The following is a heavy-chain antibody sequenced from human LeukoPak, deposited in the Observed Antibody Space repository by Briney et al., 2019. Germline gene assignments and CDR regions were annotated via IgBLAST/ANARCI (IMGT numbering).Heavy chain of an antibody. Sequence: GGSLRLSCAASGFTFDDYGMSWVRQAPGKGLEWVSAISGSGGSTYYADSVKGRFTISRDNSKNTLYLQMNSLRAEDTAVYYCAKAPDDSSGYYPEYYFDYWGQGTLVTVSS. J-gene: IGHJ4*02. CDR3: AKAPDDSSGYYPEYYFDY. CDR1: GFTFDDYG. V-gene: IGHV3-23*01. D-gene: IGHD3-22*01. CDR2: ISGSGGST.